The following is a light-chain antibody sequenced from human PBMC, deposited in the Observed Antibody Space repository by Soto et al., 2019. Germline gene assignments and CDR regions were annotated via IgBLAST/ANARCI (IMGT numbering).Light chain of an antibody. J-gene: IGKJ5*01. V-gene: IGKV3D-20*02. CDR1: QSVSSSY. Sequence: IVLTQSPGTLSLYPGERATLSCRASQSVSSSYLAWYQQKPGQAPRLLIYDASNRATGIPARFSGSGSGTDFTLTISSLEPEDFAVYYCQQRSNWPITFGQGTRLEI. CDR2: DAS. CDR3: QQRSNWPIT.